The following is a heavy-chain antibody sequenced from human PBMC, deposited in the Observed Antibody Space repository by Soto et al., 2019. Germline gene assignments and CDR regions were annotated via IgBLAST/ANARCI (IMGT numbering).Heavy chain of an antibody. Sequence: GGSLRLSCTASGFTFGDYAMSWFRQAPGKGLEWVGFIRSKAYGGTTEYAASVKGRFTISRDDSKSIAYLQMNSLKTEDTAVYYCTRASNYAPYHNFDYWGQGTLVTVSS. CDR1: GFTFGDYA. J-gene: IGHJ4*02. CDR3: TRASNYAPYHNFDY. CDR2: IRSKAYGGTT. D-gene: IGHD4-4*01. V-gene: IGHV3-49*03.